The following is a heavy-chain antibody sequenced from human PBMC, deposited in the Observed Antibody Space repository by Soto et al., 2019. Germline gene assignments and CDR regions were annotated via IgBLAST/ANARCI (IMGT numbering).Heavy chain of an antibody. Sequence: GGSLRLSCAASGFTFSSYSMSWVRQAPGKGLEWVSAISGSGGSTYYADSVKGRFTISRDNSKNTLYLQMNSLRAEDTAVYYCAKDPSEIQLWLPFFDYWGQGTLVTVSS. D-gene: IGHD5-18*01. J-gene: IGHJ4*02. CDR2: ISGSGGST. CDR1: GFTFSSYS. V-gene: IGHV3-23*01. CDR3: AKDPSEIQLWLPFFDY.